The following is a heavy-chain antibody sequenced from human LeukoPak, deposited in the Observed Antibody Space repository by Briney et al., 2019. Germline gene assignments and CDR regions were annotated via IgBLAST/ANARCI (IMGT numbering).Heavy chain of an antibody. CDR2: ISAYNGNT. Sequence: ASVKVSCKASGYTFTSYGISWVRRAPGQGLEWMGWISAYNGNTNYAQKLQGRVTMTTDTSTSTAYMELRSLRSDDTAVYYCASQQGYCSSTSCYDWFDPWGQGTLVTVSS. V-gene: IGHV1-18*01. J-gene: IGHJ5*02. CDR1: GYTFTSYG. CDR3: ASQQGYCSSTSCYDWFDP. D-gene: IGHD2-2*01.